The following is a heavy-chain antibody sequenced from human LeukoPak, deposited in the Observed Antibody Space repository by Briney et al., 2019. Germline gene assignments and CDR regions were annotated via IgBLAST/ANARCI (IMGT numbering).Heavy chain of an antibody. Sequence: ETLSLTCTVSGGSISSYYWSWIRQPAGKGLEWIGRIHTSGSTNYNPSLKSRVTMSVDTSKNQFSLKLSSVTAADTAVYYCARWGYDFWSGYQHQRVFDYWGQGTLVTVSS. D-gene: IGHD3-3*01. CDR1: GGSISSYY. CDR3: ARWGYDFWSGYQHQRVFDY. V-gene: IGHV4-4*07. J-gene: IGHJ4*02. CDR2: IHTSGST.